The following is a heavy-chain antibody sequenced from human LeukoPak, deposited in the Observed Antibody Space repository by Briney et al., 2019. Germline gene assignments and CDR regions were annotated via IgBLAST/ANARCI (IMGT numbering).Heavy chain of an antibody. CDR3: ARVGTYYYDSSCYPADGFDI. V-gene: IGHV3-30-3*01. D-gene: IGHD3-22*01. CDR1: GFTFSSYA. Sequence: GGSLRLSCAASGFTFSSYAMHWVRQAPGKGLEWVAVISYDGSNKYYADSVKGRFTISRDNSKNTLYLQMNSLRAEDTAVYYCARVGTYYYDSSCYPADGFDIWGQGTMVTVSS. J-gene: IGHJ3*02. CDR2: ISYDGSNK.